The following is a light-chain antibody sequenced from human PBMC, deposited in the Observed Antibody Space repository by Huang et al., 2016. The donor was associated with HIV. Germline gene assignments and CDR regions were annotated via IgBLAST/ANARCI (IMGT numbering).Light chain of an antibody. CDR3: LQYYSVPQT. Sequence: DIVMTQSPDSLAVSPGERATINCKSSQTVLYSLHKKNYLAWFQQKPGRPPKLLIYLATTRESGVPDRVSGSGSGTDFTLTINNLQAEDVAVYFCLQYYSVPQTFGHGTKVEIK. CDR1: QTVLYSLHKKNY. CDR2: LAT. J-gene: IGKJ1*01. V-gene: IGKV4-1*01.